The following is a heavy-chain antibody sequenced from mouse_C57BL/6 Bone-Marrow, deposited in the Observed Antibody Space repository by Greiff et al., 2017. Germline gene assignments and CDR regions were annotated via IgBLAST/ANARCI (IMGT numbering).Heavy chain of an antibody. CDR2: IYPRSGNT. V-gene: IGHV1-81*01. J-gene: IGHJ3*01. CDR3: ARENYDGSGTY. CDR1: GYTFTSYG. Sequence: QVQLQQSGAELARPGASVKLSCKASGYTFTSYGISWVKQRTGQGLEWIGEIYPRSGNTYYNEKFKGKATLTADKSSSTAYMELRSLTSEDSAVYFCARENYDGSGTYWGQGTLVTVSA. D-gene: IGHD1-1*01.